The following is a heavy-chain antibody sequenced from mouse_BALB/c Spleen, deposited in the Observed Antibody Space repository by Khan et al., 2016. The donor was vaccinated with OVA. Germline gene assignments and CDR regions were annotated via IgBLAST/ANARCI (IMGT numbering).Heavy chain of an antibody. CDR1: GYTFTDYN. J-gene: IGHJ3*01. V-gene: IGHV1-77*01. Sequence: VQLQQSGAELARPGASVKLSCKASGYTFTDYNINWVKQRTGQGLEWIGEIYPGSGNTYYNEKFKGKATLTADKSSSTAYMQLSSLTSEDSAFYFCAREWGAWFPYWGQGTLVTVSA. CDR3: AREWGAWFPY. CDR2: IYPGSGNT.